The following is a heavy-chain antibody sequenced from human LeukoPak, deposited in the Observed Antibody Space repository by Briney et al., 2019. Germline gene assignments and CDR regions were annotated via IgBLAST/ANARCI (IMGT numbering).Heavy chain of an antibody. CDR1: GYTFTGYY. CDR2: INPNSGGT. D-gene: IGHD3-16*01. J-gene: IGHJ5*02. Sequence: ASVKVSCKAYGYTFTGYYMHWVRQAPGQGLEWMGWINPNSGGTNYAQKFQGRVTMTRDTSISTAYMELSRLRSDDTAVYYCARDGADDYVWGSYGNHWGQGTLVTVSS. V-gene: IGHV1-2*02. CDR3: ARDGADDYVWGSYGNH.